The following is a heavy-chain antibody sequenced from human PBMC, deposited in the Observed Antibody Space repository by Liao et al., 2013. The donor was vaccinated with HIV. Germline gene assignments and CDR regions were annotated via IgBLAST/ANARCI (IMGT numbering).Heavy chain of an antibody. D-gene: IGHD2-15*01. V-gene: IGHV4-59*11. J-gene: IGHJ4*02. CDR2: VYHTAIT. CDR1: GDSIRSRY. Sequence: QVHLQESGPALVKPSETLSLTCTVSGDSIRSRYWSWIRQPPGKGLEWIGYVYHTAITDSNPSLKSRVTISIDTSKNLLSLKLSSVTAADTAVYYCARGGRRALLGGFPQRYWGQGTLVTVSS. CDR3: ARGGRRALLGGFPQRY.